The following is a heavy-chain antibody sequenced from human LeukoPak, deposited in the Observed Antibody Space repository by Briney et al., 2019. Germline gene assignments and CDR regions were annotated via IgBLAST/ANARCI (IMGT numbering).Heavy chain of an antibody. CDR1: GYTLTSYY. V-gene: IGHV1-46*01. J-gene: IGHJ2*01. Sequence: GASVKVSCKASGYTLTSYYMHCVRQAPGQGLEWMGVINPSDGSTGYAQKFQDRVTMTRDTSTSTVYMELSSLRCEDTAVYYCARSTSVTTRGGWYFDLWGRGTLVTVSS. CDR3: ARSTSVTTRGGWYFDL. CDR2: INPSDGST. D-gene: IGHD4-17*01.